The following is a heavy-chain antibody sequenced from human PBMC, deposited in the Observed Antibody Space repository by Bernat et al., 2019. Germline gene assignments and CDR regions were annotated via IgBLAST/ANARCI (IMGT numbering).Heavy chain of an antibody. CDR3: AGGYGDRTSGFDD. CDR1: GGSIRSYY. J-gene: IGHJ4*02. CDR2: IHYSGST. D-gene: IGHD4-17*01. V-gene: IGHV4-59*12. Sequence: QVQLQESGPGLVKPSETLSLTCTVPGGSIRSYYWSWIRQPPGKGLEWIGYIHYSGSTNYKPSLKSRLTISVDTSKDQFSLKLSAVTAADSGVYYCAGGYGDRTSGFDDWGQGTLVIVTS.